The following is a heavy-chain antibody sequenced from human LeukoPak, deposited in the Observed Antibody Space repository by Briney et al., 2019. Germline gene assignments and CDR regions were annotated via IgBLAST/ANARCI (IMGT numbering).Heavy chain of an antibody. CDR2: ISSSSSYI. D-gene: IGHD2-21*01. J-gene: IGHJ3*02. CDR1: GFTFSSYS. CDR3: AKDLSLWLDAFDI. V-gene: IGHV3-21*04. Sequence: GGSLRLSCAASGFTFSSYSMNWVRQAPGKGLEWVSSISSSSSYIYYADSVKGRFTISRDNAKNSLYLQMNSLRAEDTALYYCAKDLSLWLDAFDIWGQGTMVTVSS.